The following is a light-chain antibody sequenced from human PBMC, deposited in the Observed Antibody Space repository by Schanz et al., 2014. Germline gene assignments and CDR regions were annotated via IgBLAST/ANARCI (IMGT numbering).Light chain of an antibody. J-gene: IGKJ1*01. Sequence: EVVMTQSPAILSVSPGERATLSCRASQSVTSNLAWYQQKPGQPPRLLIYGASTRATGIPARFSGSGSGTEFTLTISSLQSEDSAVYYCQQYNNWAWTFGQGTKVEIK. CDR3: QQYNNWAWT. CDR2: GAS. CDR1: QSVTSN. V-gene: IGKV3-15*01.